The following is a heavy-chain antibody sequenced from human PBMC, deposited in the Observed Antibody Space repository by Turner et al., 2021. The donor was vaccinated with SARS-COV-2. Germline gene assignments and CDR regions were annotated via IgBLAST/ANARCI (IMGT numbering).Heavy chain of an antibody. CDR3: ARDCCSGGSCYPDDYYGMDV. Sequence: QVQLQESGPGLVKPSETLSLTCPVSGGSISSYYWSWIRQPPGKGLEWIAYIYYSGSTNYNPSLKSRVTISVDTSKNQFSLKLSSVTAAATAVYYCARDCCSGGSCYPDDYYGMDVWGQGTTVTVSS. J-gene: IGHJ6*02. D-gene: IGHD2-15*01. CDR1: GGSISSYY. CDR2: IYYSGST. V-gene: IGHV4-59*01.